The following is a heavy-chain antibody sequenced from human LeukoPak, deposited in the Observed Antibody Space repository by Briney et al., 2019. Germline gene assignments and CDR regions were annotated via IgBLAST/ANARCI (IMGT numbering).Heavy chain of an antibody. J-gene: IGHJ4*02. V-gene: IGHV4-39*02. Sequence: SETLSLTCSVSGGSISSHNHHWDWIRQPPGNGLEWIGSIHHSGVSYSNPSLRGRLTLSVDMSKNHSSLNLSSVTAADTAVYYCARRDNSFDSWGPGTVVTVSS. CDR1: GGSISSHNHH. CDR2: IHHSGVS. CDR3: ARRDNSFDS. D-gene: IGHD5-24*01.